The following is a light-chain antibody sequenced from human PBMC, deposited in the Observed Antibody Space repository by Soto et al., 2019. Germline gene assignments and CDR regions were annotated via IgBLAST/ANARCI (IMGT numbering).Light chain of an antibody. CDR3: QSYDSSLRV. Sequence: QSVLTQPPSVSGAPGQRVTISGTGSSSNIGAGYDVHWYQQLPGTAPKLLIYGNSNRPSGVPDRFSGSKSGTSASLAITGLQAEDEADYYCQSYDSSLRVFGTGTKLTVL. V-gene: IGLV1-40*01. J-gene: IGLJ1*01. CDR1: SSNIGAGYD. CDR2: GNS.